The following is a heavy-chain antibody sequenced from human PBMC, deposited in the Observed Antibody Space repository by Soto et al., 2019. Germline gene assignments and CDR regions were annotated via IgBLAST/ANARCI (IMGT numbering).Heavy chain of an antibody. J-gene: IGHJ4*02. V-gene: IGHV4-39*01. Sequence: SETLSLTCTVSGGSISSSSYYWGWIRQPPGKGLEWIGSIYYSGSTYYNPSLKSRVTISVDTSKNQFSLKLSSVTAADTAVYYCARHRAAMIVVVTPTYFDYWGQGTLVTVSS. CDR2: IYYSGST. CDR3: ARHRAAMIVVVTPTYFDY. CDR1: GGSISSSSYY. D-gene: IGHD3-22*01.